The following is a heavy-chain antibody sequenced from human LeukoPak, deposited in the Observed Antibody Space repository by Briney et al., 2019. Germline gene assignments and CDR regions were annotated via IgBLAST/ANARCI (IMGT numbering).Heavy chain of an antibody. CDR2: IHFDGSTK. D-gene: IGHD2-2*01. V-gene: IGHV3-30*02. CDR1: GFTFSSYG. CDR3: AKDQCTRTSCDGYPGY. J-gene: IGHJ4*02. Sequence: GGSLRLSCAASGFTFSSYGMHWVRQAPGKGLEWVAFIHFDGSTKYSGDSVQGRFTVSRDNSRNILYLQMNNLRPEDTAFYYCAKDQCTRTSCDGYPGYWGQGTLVTVSS.